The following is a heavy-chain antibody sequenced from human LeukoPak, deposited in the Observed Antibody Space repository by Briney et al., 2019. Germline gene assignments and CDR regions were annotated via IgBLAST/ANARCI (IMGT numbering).Heavy chain of an antibody. V-gene: IGHV4-39*01. J-gene: IGHJ5*02. CDR2: LFSSGST. CDR3: ARQIPYRTTFAVSGWFDA. CDR1: GGSISSSTDY. Sequence: SETLSLTCVVSGGSISSSTDYWGWVRQPPGKELEWIGNLFSSGSTYYNPSLRSRVTISVAAPKNQFSLKVNSVTAADSAVYYCARQIPYRTTFAVSGWFDAWGQGIPVTVS. D-gene: IGHD3-3*01.